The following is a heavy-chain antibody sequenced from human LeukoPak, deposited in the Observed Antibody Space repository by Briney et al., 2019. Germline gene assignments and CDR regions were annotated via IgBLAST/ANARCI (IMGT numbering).Heavy chain of an antibody. V-gene: IGHV3-15*01. J-gene: IGHJ4*02. CDR3: TTAVGSGTSLDY. CDR1: GFTFSNAW. D-gene: IGHD3-10*01. Sequence: GGSLRLSCAASGFTFSNAWMSWVRQAPGKGLEWVGRIKSKTDGGTTDYAAPVKGRFTISRDDSKNTLYLQMNSLKTEDTAVYYCTTAVGSGTSLDYWGQGTLVIVSS. CDR2: IKSKTDGGTT.